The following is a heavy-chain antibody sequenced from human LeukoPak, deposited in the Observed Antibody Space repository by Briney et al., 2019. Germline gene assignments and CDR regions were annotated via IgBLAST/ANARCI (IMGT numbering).Heavy chain of an antibody. V-gene: IGHV3-48*03. CDR2: ISSSGSTI. D-gene: IGHD3-10*02. CDR3: AELGITMIGGV. Sequence: GGSVRLSCAAWGFTFCSYEMNWVRQAPGKGLEGVSYISSSGSTIYYADSVKGRFTISRDNAKNSLYLQMNSLRAEDTAVYYCAELGITMIGGVWGKGTTVTISS. CDR1: GFTFCSYE. J-gene: IGHJ6*04.